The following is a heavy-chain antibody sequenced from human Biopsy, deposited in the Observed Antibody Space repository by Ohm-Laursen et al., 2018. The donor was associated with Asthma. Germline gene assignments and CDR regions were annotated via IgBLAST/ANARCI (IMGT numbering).Heavy chain of an antibody. Sequence: GTLSLTCSVYGGSISNFYWSWIRRSPEKGLEWIGYVFYGGATNYNPSLKSRVTISVDTSKNQFFLRLSSVTAADTAVYYCARGVVYGGDSYAEYFQHWGQGTLVTVSS. V-gene: IGHV4-59*01. D-gene: IGHD4-23*01. CDR1: GGSISNFY. CDR3: ARGVVYGGDSYAEYFQH. J-gene: IGHJ1*01. CDR2: VFYGGAT.